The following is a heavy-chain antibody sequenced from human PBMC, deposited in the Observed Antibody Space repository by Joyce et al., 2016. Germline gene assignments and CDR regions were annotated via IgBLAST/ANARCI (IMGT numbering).Heavy chain of an antibody. J-gene: IGHJ6*03. D-gene: IGHD3-16*01. CDR2: IYPYDSDT. CDR1: GYSFTNHW. CDR3: ARQGDFHYLDV. V-gene: IGHV5-51*01. Sequence: EVQLVQSGAEVKKPGQSLKISCKASGYSFTNHWIGWVRQMPGKGLEWMGAIYPYDSDTRYSPSSQGQVTLSVDKSISTAYLQWSSLKAPDTALYYCARQGDFHYLDVWGKGTTVTVSS.